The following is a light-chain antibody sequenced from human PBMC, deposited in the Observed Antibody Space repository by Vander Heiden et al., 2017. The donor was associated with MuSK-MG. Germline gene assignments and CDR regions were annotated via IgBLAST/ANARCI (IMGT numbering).Light chain of an antibody. Sequence: SPELTQDPAVSVAVGQTVRITCQGSNRRDDYAGWYQQKPGQAPLLIISGQNNRPSGIADRFSGARSGSTAYLTITGTQAEDAGDYYCNSRDSSGNRVIFGGGTKLTVL. J-gene: IGLJ2*01. CDR1: NRRDDY. CDR2: GQN. V-gene: IGLV3-19*01. CDR3: NSRDSSGNRVI.